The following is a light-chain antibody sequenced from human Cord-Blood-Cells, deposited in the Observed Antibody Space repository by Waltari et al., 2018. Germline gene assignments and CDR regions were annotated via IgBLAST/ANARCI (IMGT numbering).Light chain of an antibody. CDR3: QQRSNWPPVFT. V-gene: IGKV3-11*01. CDR2: DAS. CDR1: QSVSSY. Sequence: EIVFTQSPATLSLSPGERATISGRASQSVSSYLAWYQQKPGQAPRLLIYDASNRATGIPARFSGSGSGTDFTLTISSLEPEDFAVYYCQQRSNWPPVFTFGTGTKVDIK. J-gene: IGKJ3*01.